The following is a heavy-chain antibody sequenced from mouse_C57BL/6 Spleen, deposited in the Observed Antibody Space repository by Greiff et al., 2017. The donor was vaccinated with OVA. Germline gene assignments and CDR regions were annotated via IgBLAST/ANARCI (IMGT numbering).Heavy chain of an antibody. J-gene: IGHJ2*01. CDR1: GFTFSSYA. Sequence: EVMLVESGGGLVKPGGSLKLSCAASGFTFSSYAMSWVRQTPEKRLEWVATISDGGSYTYYPDNVKGRFTISRDNAKNNLYLQMSHLKSEDTAMYYCARDGWDGYYFDYWGQGTTLTVSS. CDR2: ISDGGSYT. V-gene: IGHV5-4*01. CDR3: ARDGWDGYYFDY. D-gene: IGHD4-1*01.